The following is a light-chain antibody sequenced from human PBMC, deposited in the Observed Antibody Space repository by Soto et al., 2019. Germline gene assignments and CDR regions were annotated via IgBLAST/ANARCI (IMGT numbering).Light chain of an antibody. CDR3: LQYGSSPRT. Sequence: EIVLTQSPGTLSLSPGERVTLSCRASQSVSSSSLAWYQHKLGQAPRLLISGASSRATGIPDRFSGSGSGTDFTLTISRLEPEDFAVYYCLQYGSSPRTFGQGTKVEIK. CDR1: QSVSSSS. CDR2: GAS. V-gene: IGKV3-20*01. J-gene: IGKJ1*01.